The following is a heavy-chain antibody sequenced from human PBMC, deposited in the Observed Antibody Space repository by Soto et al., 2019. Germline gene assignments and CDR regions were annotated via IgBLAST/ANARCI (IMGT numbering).Heavy chain of an antibody. J-gene: IGHJ4*02. CDR3: PFLLPPSGARTSTQHFDY. CDR2: IIPIFGTA. Sequence: QVQLVQSGAEVKKPGSSVKVSCKASGGTFSSYAISWVRQAPGQGLEWMGGIIPIFGTANYAQKFQGRVTITADESTSTAYMELSTLRSEDTAVYYCPFLLPPSGARTSTQHFDYWGQGTLVTVSS. D-gene: IGHD2-2*01. CDR1: GGTFSSYA. V-gene: IGHV1-69*01.